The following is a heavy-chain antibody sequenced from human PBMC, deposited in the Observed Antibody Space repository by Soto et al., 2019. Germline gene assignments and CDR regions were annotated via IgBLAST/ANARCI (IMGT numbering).Heavy chain of an antibody. CDR2: ISSSGSTI. Sequence: QVQLVESGGGLVKPGGSLRLSCAASGFTFSDYYMSWIRQAPGKGLEWVSYISSSGSTIYYADSVKGRFTISRDNAKNSLYLQINSLRAEDTAVYYCASLYGSGSYFGYYYGMDVWRQGTTVTVSS. V-gene: IGHV3-11*01. CDR3: ASLYGSGSYFGYYYGMDV. J-gene: IGHJ6*02. CDR1: GFTFSDYY. D-gene: IGHD3-10*01.